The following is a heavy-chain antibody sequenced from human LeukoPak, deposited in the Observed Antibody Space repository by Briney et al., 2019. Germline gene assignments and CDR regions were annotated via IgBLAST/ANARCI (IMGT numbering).Heavy chain of an antibody. Sequence: TGGSLRLSCAASGFTFSSYWMSWVRQAPGKGLEWVANIKKDGSEKYYVDSVKGRFTISRDNAKNSLYLQMNSLRAEDTAVYYCARYVATSPYYYMDVWGKGTTVTVSS. CDR2: IKKDGSEK. V-gene: IGHV3-7*01. J-gene: IGHJ6*03. CDR3: ARYVATSPYYYMDV. CDR1: GFTFSSYW. D-gene: IGHD5-12*01.